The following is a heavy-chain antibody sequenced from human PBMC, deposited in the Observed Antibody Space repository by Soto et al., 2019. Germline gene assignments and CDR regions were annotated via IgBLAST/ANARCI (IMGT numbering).Heavy chain of an antibody. J-gene: IGHJ6*02. V-gene: IGHV3-23*01. CDR2: ISGSGGST. CDR1: GFTFSSYA. Sequence: EVQLLESGGGLVQPGGSLRLSCAASGFTFSSYAMSWVRQAPGKGLEWVSAISGSGGSTYYADSVKGRFTISRDNSKNTVLLQKNSPGGGGTAVYLWAKAPRGRGGGGGNYYGMDVWGQGTTVTVSS. D-gene: IGHD3-16*01. CDR3: AKAPRGRGGGGGNYYGMDV.